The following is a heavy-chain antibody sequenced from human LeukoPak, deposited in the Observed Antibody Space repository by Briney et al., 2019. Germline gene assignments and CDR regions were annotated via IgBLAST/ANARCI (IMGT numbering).Heavy chain of an antibody. CDR1: DGTFSRYA. J-gene: IGHJ4*02. V-gene: IGHV1-69*13. CDR2: IIPIFGTA. Sequence: SVKVSCKPSDGTFSRYAIRWVRQAPAQGLEWMGGIIPIFGTANCAQKFQGRVTITADESTSTAYMELSSLRSEDTAVYYCAIPNYDILTGPDLYYFDYWGQGTLVTVSS. D-gene: IGHD3-9*01. CDR3: AIPNYDILTGPDLYYFDY.